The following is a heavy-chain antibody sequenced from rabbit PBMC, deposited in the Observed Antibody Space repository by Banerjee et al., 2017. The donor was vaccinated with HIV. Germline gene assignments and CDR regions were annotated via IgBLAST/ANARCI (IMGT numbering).Heavy chain of an antibody. Sequence: QSLEESGGDLVKPGASLTVTCTASGFSFSSSCYMCWVRQAPGKGLEWIGCIDGGSSGNTPYATWAKGRFTISKTSSTTVTLQMTSLTAADTATYFCAREDVGSSSPNLWGQGTLVTVS. CDR3: AREDVGSSSPNL. CDR2: IDGGSSGNT. D-gene: IGHD8-1*01. CDR1: GFSFSSSCY. V-gene: IGHV1S40*01. J-gene: IGHJ4*01.